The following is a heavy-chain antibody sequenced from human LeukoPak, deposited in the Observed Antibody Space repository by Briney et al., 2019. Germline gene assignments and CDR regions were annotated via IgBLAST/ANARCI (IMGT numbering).Heavy chain of an antibody. CDR2: ISRGVGST. CDR3: AKKGQADDYGKPD. CDR1: GFTFSSYD. J-gene: IGHJ4*02. Sequence: GGSLRLSCAASGFTFSSYDLSWVRQAPGKGLECVSAISRGVGSTYYADSVKGRFTISRDNSKNALYLQMNNLRADDTALYYCAKKGQADDYGKPDWGQGTLVTVSS. V-gene: IGHV3-23*01. D-gene: IGHD4-17*01.